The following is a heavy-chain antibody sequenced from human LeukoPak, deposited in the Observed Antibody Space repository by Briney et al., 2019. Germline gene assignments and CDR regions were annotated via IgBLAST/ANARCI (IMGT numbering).Heavy chain of an antibody. D-gene: IGHD1-26*01. CDR3: ATALSSGSYYVPPYYYYGMDV. Sequence: PSETLSLTCTVSGXXISSXXXSWIRQPXXXXXXXXXXIXXXXSTNYNPSLKSRVTMSVDTSKNQFSLKLSSVTAADTAVYYCATALSSGSYYVPPYYYYGMDVWGQGTTVTVSS. CDR1: GXXISSXX. J-gene: IGHJ6*02. CDR2: IXXXXST. V-gene: IGHV4-4*07.